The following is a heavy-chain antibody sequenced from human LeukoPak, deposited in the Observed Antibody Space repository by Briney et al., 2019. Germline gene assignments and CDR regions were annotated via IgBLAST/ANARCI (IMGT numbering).Heavy chain of an antibody. CDR2: ISYDGSNK. J-gene: IGHJ4*02. CDR3: ARALKSRNSPRDSSAYFNFGY. D-gene: IGHD3-22*01. CDR1: GFTFSSYA. V-gene: IGHV3-30*01. Sequence: GGSLRLSCAASGFTFSSYAMHWVRQAPGKGLEWVAVISYDGSNKYYADSVKGRFTISRDNSKNTLYLQMNSLRAEDTAVYYCARALKSRNSPRDSSAYFNFGYWGQGTLVTVSS.